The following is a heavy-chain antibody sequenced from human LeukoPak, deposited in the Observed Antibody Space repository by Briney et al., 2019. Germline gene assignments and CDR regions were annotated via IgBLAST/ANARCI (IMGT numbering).Heavy chain of an antibody. CDR1: GFTFSSYS. D-gene: IGHD5-18*01. J-gene: IGHJ4*02. CDR2: ISSSSSYI. V-gene: IGHV3-21*01. CDR3: ARAITNYGYIFDC. Sequence: GGSLRLSCAASGFTFSSYSMNWVRQAPGKGLEWVSSISSSSSYIYYADSVKGRFTISRDNAENSLYLQMNSLRAEDTAVYYCARAITNYGYIFDCWGQGTLVTVSS.